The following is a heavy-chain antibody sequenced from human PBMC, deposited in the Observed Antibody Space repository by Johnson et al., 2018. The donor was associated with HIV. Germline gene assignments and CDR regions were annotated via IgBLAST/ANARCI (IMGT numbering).Heavy chain of an antibody. V-gene: IGHV3-30*03. CDR3: AGAPIRHDAFDI. D-gene: IGHD4/OR15-4a*01. CDR2: ISFDGSNK. CDR1: GFTFSSSW. J-gene: IGHJ3*02. Sequence: VQLLESGGGVVRPGGSLRLSCASSGFTFSSSWMPWVCQTPEKGLEWVALISFDGSNKYYADSVKGRFTISRDNAKNSLYLQMNSLRAEDTAVYYCAGAPIRHDAFDIWGQGTMVTVSS.